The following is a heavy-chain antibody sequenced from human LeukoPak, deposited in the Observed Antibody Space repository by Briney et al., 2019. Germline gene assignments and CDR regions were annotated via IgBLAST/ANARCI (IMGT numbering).Heavy chain of an antibody. V-gene: IGHV1-2*02. CDR1: GYTFTEYY. D-gene: IGHD6-19*01. Sequence: ASVKVSCKASGYTFTEYYMHWVRQAPGQGLEWMGWINPNRGATKYAQKFQGRVTMTRDTSISTLYMELSRLRSDDTAVYYCARVRAYSRGWNFGYWGQGTLVTVSS. J-gene: IGHJ4*02. CDR2: INPNRGAT. CDR3: ARVRAYSRGWNFGY.